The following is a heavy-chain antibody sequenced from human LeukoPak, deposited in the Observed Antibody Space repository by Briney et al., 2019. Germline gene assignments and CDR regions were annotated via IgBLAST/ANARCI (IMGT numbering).Heavy chain of an antibody. CDR1: GFTFSRYS. Sequence: GGSLRLSCAAPGFTFSRYSMNWVRQAPGKGLEWVSSISDTGYYIYYADSVKGRFTISRDNAKNSLFLQMNNLRAEDTAVYYCANHLACGSTTCPSFDSWGQGTLVTVSS. D-gene: IGHD2-2*01. J-gene: IGHJ4*02. CDR2: ISDTGYYI. V-gene: IGHV3-21*01. CDR3: ANHLACGSTTCPSFDS.